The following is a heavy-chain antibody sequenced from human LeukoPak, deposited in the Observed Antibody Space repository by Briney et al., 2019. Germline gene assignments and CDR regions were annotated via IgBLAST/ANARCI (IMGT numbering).Heavy chain of an antibody. CDR3: ARDRSMVRGVIPRRGNWFDP. CDR2: INPNSGGT. D-gene: IGHD3-10*01. V-gene: IGHV1-2*02. Sequence: ASVKVSCKASGYTFTGYYMHWVRQAPGQGLEWMGWINPNSGGTNYAQKFQGRVTMTRDTSISTAYIELSRLRSDDTAVYYCARDRSMVRGVIPRRGNWFDPWGQGTLVTVSS. J-gene: IGHJ5*02. CDR1: GYTFTGYY.